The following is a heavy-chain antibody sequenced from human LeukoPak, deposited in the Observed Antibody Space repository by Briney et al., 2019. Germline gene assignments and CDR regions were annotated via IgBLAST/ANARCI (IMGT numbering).Heavy chain of an antibody. CDR2: ISAYNGNT. D-gene: IGHD6-19*01. J-gene: IGHJ5*02. Sequence: ASVKVSCKASGYTFTSYVISWVRQAPGQGLEWMGWISAYNGNTNYAQKLQGRVTMTTDTSTSTAYMELRSLRSDDTAVYYCARDQGSSGWANNWFDPWGQGTLVTVSS. CDR1: GYTFTSYV. CDR3: ARDQGSSGWANNWFDP. V-gene: IGHV1-18*01.